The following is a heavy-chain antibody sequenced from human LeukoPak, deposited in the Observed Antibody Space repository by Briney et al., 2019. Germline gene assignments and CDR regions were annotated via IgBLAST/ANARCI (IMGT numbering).Heavy chain of an antibody. J-gene: IGHJ6*02. V-gene: IGHV3-7*01. Sequence: GGSLRLSCAASGFTFSDSWMSWVRQAPGKGPEWVATIKQDGSEEHYVDSVKGRFTVSRDNARNSLFLQMNSLRVEDTAVYYCATYKRWVAGDVWGQGTTVSVSS. CDR1: GFTFSDSW. CDR3: ATYKRWVAGDV. D-gene: IGHD1-14*01. CDR2: IKQDGSEE.